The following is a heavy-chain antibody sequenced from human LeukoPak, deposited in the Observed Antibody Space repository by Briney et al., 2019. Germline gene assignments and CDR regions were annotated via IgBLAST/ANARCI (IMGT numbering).Heavy chain of an antibody. Sequence: GGSLRLSCAASGFSFSSYAMSWVRQAPGKGLEWVSSIGGSGGSTYYADPVKGRFTISRDNSKNTLYVQMNSLTGEDTAVYYCAKGGSGSYYKKGFDYWGQGTLVTVSS. J-gene: IGHJ4*02. CDR3: AKGGSGSYYKKGFDY. CDR2: IGGSGGST. D-gene: IGHD3-10*01. CDR1: GFSFSSYA. V-gene: IGHV3-23*01.